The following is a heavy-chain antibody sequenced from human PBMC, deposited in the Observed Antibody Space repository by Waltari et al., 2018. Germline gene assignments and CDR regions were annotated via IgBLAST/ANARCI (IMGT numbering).Heavy chain of an antibody. Sequence: EVQLVQSGAEVKKPGATVKISCKASGYTFTDYYMHWVQQAPGKGLEWMGRVDPEDGETIYAEKFQGRVTITADTSTDTAYMELSSLRSEDTAVYYCARSLSWIAARPSYYYGMDVWGQGTTVTVSS. J-gene: IGHJ6*02. CDR2: VDPEDGET. V-gene: IGHV1-69-2*01. D-gene: IGHD6-6*01. CDR3: ARSLSWIAARPSYYYGMDV. CDR1: GYTFTDYY.